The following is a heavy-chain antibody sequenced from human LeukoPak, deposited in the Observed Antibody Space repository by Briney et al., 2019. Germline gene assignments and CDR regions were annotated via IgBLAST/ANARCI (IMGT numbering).Heavy chain of an antibody. V-gene: IGHV3-11*04. D-gene: IGHD2-15*01. CDR3: ARARVGLGYCSGGSCYGEAY. Sequence: GSLRLPCSAPGFTFSDHQMSWNRQAPGKGLEWGSYINSNGSTIYYADSVKGRFTISRDNAKNSLYLQMNSLRAEDTAVYYCARARVGLGYCSGGSCYGEAYWGQGTLVTVSS. CDR2: INSNGSTI. J-gene: IGHJ4*02. CDR1: GFTFSDHQ.